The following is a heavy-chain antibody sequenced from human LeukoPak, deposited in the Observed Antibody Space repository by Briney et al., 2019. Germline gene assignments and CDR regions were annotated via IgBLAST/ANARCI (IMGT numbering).Heavy chain of an antibody. D-gene: IGHD3-16*01. CDR3: ARGGGWSRAFDI. Sequence: GGSLRLSCAASGFTFSSYAMSWVRQAPGKGLEWVSAISGSGGSTYYADSVKGRFTISRDNSKNTLYLQMNSLRAEDTAVYYCARGGGWSRAFDIWGQGTMVTVSS. V-gene: IGHV3-23*01. J-gene: IGHJ3*02. CDR2: ISGSGGST. CDR1: GFTFSSYA.